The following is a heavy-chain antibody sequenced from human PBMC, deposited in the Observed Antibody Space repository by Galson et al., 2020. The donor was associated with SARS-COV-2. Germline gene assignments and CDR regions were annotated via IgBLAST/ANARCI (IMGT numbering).Heavy chain of an antibody. J-gene: IGHJ6*03. CDR3: TRCSVDTAFSYYYYYYMDV. CDR2: ISSNGGDT. Sequence: GGSLRLSCAASGFTFSSYAMHWVRQAPGKGLEYVSAISSNGGDTYYANSVKGRFTISRDNSKNTLYLQMGSLRAEDMALYYCTRCSVDTAFSYYYYYYMDVWGKGTTVTISS. D-gene: IGHD5-18*01. V-gene: IGHV3-64*01. CDR1: GFTFSSYA.